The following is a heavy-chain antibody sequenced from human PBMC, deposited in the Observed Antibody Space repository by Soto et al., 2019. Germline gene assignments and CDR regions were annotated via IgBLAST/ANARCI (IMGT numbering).Heavy chain of an antibody. CDR3: ARGKPRGHRFGPRNLFYYCLDV. CDR1: SASLGDQY. Sequence: SETLSLTCAVFSASLGDQYWAWIRQSQDKGLEWIGEVHPSGSTDYNPSLKSRLTLSLDTSKNQFSLQVASVTAADPAVYFCARGKPRGHRFGPRNLFYYCLDVWGPGPTVTVSS. J-gene: IGHJ6*02. D-gene: IGHD5-18*01. V-gene: IGHV4-34*01. CDR2: VHPSGST.